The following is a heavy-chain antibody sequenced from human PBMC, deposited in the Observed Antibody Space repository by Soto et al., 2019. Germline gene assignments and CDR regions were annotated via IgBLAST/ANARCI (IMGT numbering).Heavy chain of an antibody. J-gene: IGHJ6*02. V-gene: IGHV3-21*01. CDR3: ARQSGYNWRSGYYYGMDV. Sequence: GGSLRLSCAASGFTFSSYSMNWVRQAPGKGLEWVSSISSSSSYIYYADSVKGRFTISRDNAKNSLYLQMNSLRAEDTAVYYCARQSGYNWRSGYYYGMDVWGQGTTVTVSS. D-gene: IGHD1-20*01. CDR1: GFTFSSYS. CDR2: ISSSSSYI.